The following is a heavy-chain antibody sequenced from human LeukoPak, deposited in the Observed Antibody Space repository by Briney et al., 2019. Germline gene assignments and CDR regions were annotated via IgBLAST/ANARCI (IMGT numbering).Heavy chain of an antibody. V-gene: IGHV4-39*07. CDR1: GGSISSSSYY. D-gene: IGHD2-8*01. Sequence: PSETLSLTCTVSGGSISSSSYYWGWIRQPPGKGLEWIGSIYYSGSTYYNPSLKSRVTISVDTSKNQFSLKLSSVTAADTAVYYCARERTPYCTNGVCYERFDAFDIWGQGTMVTVSS. CDR3: ARERTPYCTNGVCYERFDAFDI. CDR2: IYYSGST. J-gene: IGHJ3*02.